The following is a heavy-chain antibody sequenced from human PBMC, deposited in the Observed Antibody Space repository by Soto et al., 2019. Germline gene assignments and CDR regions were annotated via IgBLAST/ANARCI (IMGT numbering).Heavy chain of an antibody. CDR3: GRVCGGDCAGAFDI. Sequence: DSMQGRLSISRDNSKNTAYLQMDSLRPEDTAVYHCGRVCGGDCAGAFDIWGQGTVVTVSS. J-gene: IGHJ3*02. D-gene: IGHD2-21*02. V-gene: IGHV3-30*07.